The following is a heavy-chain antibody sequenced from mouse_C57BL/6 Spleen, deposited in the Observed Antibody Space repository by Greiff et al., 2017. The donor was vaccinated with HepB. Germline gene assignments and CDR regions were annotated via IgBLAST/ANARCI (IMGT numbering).Heavy chain of an antibody. D-gene: IGHD1-1*01. V-gene: IGHV1-4*01. CDR3: ARDYGSSEPSWFAY. Sequence: VKVVESGAELARPGASVKMSCKASGYTFTSYTMHWVTQRPGQGLEWIGYINPSSGYTKYNQKFKDKATLTAYKSSSTAYMQLSSLASEDSAVYYCARDYGSSEPSWFAYWGQGALVTVSA. CDR1: GYTFTSYT. J-gene: IGHJ3*01. CDR2: INPSSGYT.